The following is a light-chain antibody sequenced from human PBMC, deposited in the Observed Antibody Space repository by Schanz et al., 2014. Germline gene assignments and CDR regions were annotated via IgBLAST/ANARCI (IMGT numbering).Light chain of an antibody. CDR3: SSYTSTNTLAI. J-gene: IGLJ2*01. CDR1: SSDVGGYNY. CDR2: NVN. V-gene: IGLV2-14*03. Sequence: QSVLTQPASVSGSPGQSITISCTGTSSDVGGYNYVSWYQQYPGKAPKLVIYNVNNRPSGVSDRFSGSKSGNTASLTISGLQAGDEAHYYCSSYTSTNTLAIFGGGTKLTVL.